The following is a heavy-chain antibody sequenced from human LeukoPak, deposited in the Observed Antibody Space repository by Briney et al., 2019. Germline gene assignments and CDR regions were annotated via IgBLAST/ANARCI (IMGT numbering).Heavy chain of an antibody. CDR3: AKDLGSYCGGDCYSAVDY. J-gene: IGHJ4*02. D-gene: IGHD2-21*01. CDR2: IRYDGSNK. Sequence: GSLRLSCTASGFSITSYWMGWVRQAPGKGLEGVAFIRYDGSNKYYADSAKGRFTISRDNSKNTLYLQMNSLRAEDTAVYYCAKDLGSYCGGDCYSAVDYWGQGTLVTVSS. CDR1: GFSITSYW. V-gene: IGHV3-30*02.